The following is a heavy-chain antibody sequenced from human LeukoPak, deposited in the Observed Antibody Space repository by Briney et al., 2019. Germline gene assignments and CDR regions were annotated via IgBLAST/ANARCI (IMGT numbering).Heavy chain of an antibody. CDR1: GDSISSYY. Sequence: PSETLSLTCTVSGDSISSYYWSWIRQPPGKGLEWIGYIYYSGSTNYNPSLKSRVTISVDTSKNQFSLKLSSVTAADTAVYYCARRTGSGSYYVDFWGQGTVVTVSS. D-gene: IGHD3-10*01. CDR3: ARRTGSGSYYVDF. CDR2: IYYSGST. V-gene: IGHV4-59*01. J-gene: IGHJ4*02.